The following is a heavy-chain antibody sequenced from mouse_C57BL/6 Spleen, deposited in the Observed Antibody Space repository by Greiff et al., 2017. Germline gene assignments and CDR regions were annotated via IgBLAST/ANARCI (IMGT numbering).Heavy chain of an antibody. D-gene: IGHD1-1*01. J-gene: IGHJ2*01. V-gene: IGHV1-22*01. Sequence: VQLKESGPELVKPGASVKMSCKASGYTFTDYNMHWVKQSHGKSLEWIGYINPNNGGTSYNQKFKGKATLTVNKSSSTAYMELRSLTSEDSAVYYCASDGSSSYYFDYWGQGTTLTVSS. CDR3: ASDGSSSYYFDY. CDR1: GYTFTDYN. CDR2: INPNNGGT.